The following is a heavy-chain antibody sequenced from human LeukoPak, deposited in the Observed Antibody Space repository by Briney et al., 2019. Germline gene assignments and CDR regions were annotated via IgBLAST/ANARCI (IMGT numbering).Heavy chain of an antibody. D-gene: IGHD7-27*01. J-gene: IGHJ4*02. CDR2: IAYDGSNK. CDR3: ARGATGEGFDY. CDR1: GFTFSSYA. Sequence: GGSLRLSCAASGFTFSSYAMHWVRQAPGKGREWVAVIAYDGSNKYYADSVKGRFTISRDNSKNTLYLQMNSLRAEDTAVYYCARGATGEGFDYWGQGTLVTVSS. V-gene: IGHV3-30-3*01.